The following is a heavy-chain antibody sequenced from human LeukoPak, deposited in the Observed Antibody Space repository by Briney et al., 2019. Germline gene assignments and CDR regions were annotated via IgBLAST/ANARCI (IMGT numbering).Heavy chain of an antibody. Sequence: SDTLSLTCTVSGGSISSSSYHWGWIRQPPGEGVEWMESIYYSGSTYYNPSLKSRVTISVDTSKNQFSLKLSSVTAADTAVYYCATPGSVLIFAGFAYWGQGTLVTVSS. D-gene: IGHD2-8*01. J-gene: IGHJ4*02. CDR1: GGSISSSSYH. V-gene: IGHV4-39*01. CDR2: IYYSGST. CDR3: ATPGSVLIFAGFAY.